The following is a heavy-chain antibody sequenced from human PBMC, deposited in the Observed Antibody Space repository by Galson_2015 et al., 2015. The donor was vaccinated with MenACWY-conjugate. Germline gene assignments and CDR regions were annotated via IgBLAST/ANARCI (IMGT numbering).Heavy chain of an antibody. CDR3: TRRLIANFRDAFDF. D-gene: IGHD2-21*01. Sequence: QSGAEVKKPGESLTISCQGSGYIFSTYWIAWVRQMPGKGLEWMGMNYPGDTYIRNNPSFEGQDTMSVDQSISTAYLRWSSLKASDTAMYYCTRRLIANFRDAFDFWGQGTMVTVSS. V-gene: IGHV5-51*01. CDR1: GYIFSTYW. J-gene: IGHJ3*01. CDR2: NYPGDTYI.